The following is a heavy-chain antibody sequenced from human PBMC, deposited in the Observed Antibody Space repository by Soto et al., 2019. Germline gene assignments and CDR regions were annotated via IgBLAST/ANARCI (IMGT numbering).Heavy chain of an antibody. J-gene: IGHJ6*02. V-gene: IGHV3-21*01. Sequence: PGGSLRLSCAASGFTFSSYSMNWVRQAPGKGLEWVSSISSSSSYIYYADSVKGRFTISRDNAKNSLYLQMNSLRAEDTAVYYCARDRDTAMVWRYYYGMDVWGQGTTVTVS. D-gene: IGHD5-18*01. CDR2: ISSSSSYI. CDR3: ARDRDTAMVWRYYYGMDV. CDR1: GFTFSSYS.